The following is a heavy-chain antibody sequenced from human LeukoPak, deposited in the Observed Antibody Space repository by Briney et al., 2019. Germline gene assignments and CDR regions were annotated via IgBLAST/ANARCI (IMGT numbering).Heavy chain of an antibody. CDR3: ARDSPAYDFTDY. D-gene: IGHD3-3*01. CDR1: GGTFSSYA. Sequence: SVKVSCKASGGTFSSYAISWVRQAPGQGLEWMGRIIPIFGTANFAQKFQGRVTITTDESTSTAYMELSSLRSEDTAVYYCARDSPAYDFTDYWGQGTLVTVSS. CDR2: IIPIFGTA. V-gene: IGHV1-69*05. J-gene: IGHJ4*02.